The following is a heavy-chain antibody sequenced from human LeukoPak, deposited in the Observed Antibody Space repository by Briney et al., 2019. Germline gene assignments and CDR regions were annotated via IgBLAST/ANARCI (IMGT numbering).Heavy chain of an antibody. CDR2: IYYSEST. CDR3: AREYSSSSGRRAFDF. J-gene: IGHJ3*01. D-gene: IGHD6-6*01. Sequence: PSETLSLTCTVSGGSISSYYWNWIRQPPGKGLEWVGYIYYSESTNYNPSLKSRVTTLVDTSKNQFSLRLSSVTAADTAVYYCAREYSSSSGRRAFDFWGQGTMVTVSS. CDR1: GGSISSYY. V-gene: IGHV4-59*08.